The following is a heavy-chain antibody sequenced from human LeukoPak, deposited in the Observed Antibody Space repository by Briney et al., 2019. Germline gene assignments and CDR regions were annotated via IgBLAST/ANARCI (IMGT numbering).Heavy chain of an antibody. V-gene: IGHV4-34*01. J-gene: IGHJ5*02. Sequence: SETLSLTCAVYGGSFSGYYWSWIRQPPGKGLEWIGEINHSGSTNYNPSLKSRITISVDTSKNQFSLKLRSVTAADTAVYYCAKVGDYYGSGSYQEFDPWGQGTLVTVSS. D-gene: IGHD3-10*01. CDR1: GGSFSGYY. CDR3: AKVGDYYGSGSYQEFDP. CDR2: INHSGST.